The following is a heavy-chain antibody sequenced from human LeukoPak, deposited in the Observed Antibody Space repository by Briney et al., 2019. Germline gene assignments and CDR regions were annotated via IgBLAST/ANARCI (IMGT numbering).Heavy chain of an antibody. D-gene: IGHD3-22*01. CDR3: ARGQYYYDSSGYLLHYYFDY. V-gene: IGHV1-46*01. Sequence: GASVKVSCKASGYTFTSYYMHWVRQAPGQGLEWMGIINPSGGSTSYAQKFQGRVTMTRDTSTSTVYMELSRLRSDDTAVYYCARGQYYYDSSGYLLHYYFDYWGQGTLVTVSS. CDR1: GYTFTSYY. CDR2: INPSGGST. J-gene: IGHJ4*02.